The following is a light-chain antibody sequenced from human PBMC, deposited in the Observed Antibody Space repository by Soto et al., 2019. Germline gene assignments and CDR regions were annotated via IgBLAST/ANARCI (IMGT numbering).Light chain of an antibody. CDR3: ISYTDRQSYL. CDR1: SSNIGSNS. Sequence: QSVLTQPPSASGTPGQRVTISCSGSSSNIGSNSVYWYQQLPGTAPKLLIYSDNRRPSGVPDRFSGSKSGTSASLAISGLRSEDEADYYCISYTDRQSYLFGTGTKLTVL. J-gene: IGLJ1*01. V-gene: IGLV1-47*02. CDR2: SDN.